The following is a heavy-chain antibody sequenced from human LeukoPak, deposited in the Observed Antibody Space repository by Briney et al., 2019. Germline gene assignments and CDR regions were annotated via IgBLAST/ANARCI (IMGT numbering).Heavy chain of an antibody. CDR1: GVSTSSSYYY. Sequence: SETLSLTCIVSGVSTSSSYYYWGWIRQPPGKGLEWIGSIYYSGSTYYNSSLKSRVTISIDTSKNLVSLKLSSMTAADTAVYYCAKSVGYGLIDYWGQGTLVTVSS. D-gene: IGHD5-12*01. CDR2: IYYSGST. J-gene: IGHJ4*01. CDR3: AKSVGYGLIDY. V-gene: IGHV4-39*01.